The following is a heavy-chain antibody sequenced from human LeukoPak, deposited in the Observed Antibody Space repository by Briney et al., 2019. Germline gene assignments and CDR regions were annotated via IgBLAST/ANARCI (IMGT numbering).Heavy chain of an antibody. CDR1: GASISSYY. V-gene: IGHV4-4*07. Sequence: SETLSLTCTVSGASISSYYWSWIRQPAGKGLEWLGRIYTSGSTNYNPSLKSRVTMSVDTSKNQFSLKLSSVTAADTAVYYCASSPMVRAQTIYYYGMDVWGQGTTVTVSS. CDR3: ASSPMVRAQTIYYYGMDV. CDR2: IYTSGST. D-gene: IGHD3-10*01. J-gene: IGHJ6*02.